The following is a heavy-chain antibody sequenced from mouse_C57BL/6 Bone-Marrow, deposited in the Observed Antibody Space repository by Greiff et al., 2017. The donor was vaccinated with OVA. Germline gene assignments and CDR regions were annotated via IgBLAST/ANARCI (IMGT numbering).Heavy chain of an antibody. V-gene: IGHV1-55*01. Sequence: VQLQQPGAELVKPGASVKMSCKASGYTFTSYWITWVKQRPGQGLEWIGDIYPGSGSTNYNEKFKSKATLTVDTSSSTAYLQLSSLTSEESAVYYCARGTGYFDYWGQGTTLTVSS. CDR3: ARGTGYFDY. J-gene: IGHJ2*01. CDR1: GYTFTSYW. CDR2: IYPGSGST. D-gene: IGHD4-1*01.